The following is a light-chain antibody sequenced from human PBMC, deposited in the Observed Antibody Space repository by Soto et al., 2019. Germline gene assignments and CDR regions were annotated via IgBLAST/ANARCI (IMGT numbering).Light chain of an antibody. J-gene: IGKJ1*01. CDR2: AAS. CDR3: QQYNSAPWT. CDR1: QGISSY. Sequence: DSPMTQSPSTLSPSVGDRVTITCRASQGISSYLAWYQQKPGKAPKLLIYAASTLQSGVPSRFSGGGSGTDFTLTISSLQPEDFATYYCQQYNSAPWTFGQGTKADIK. V-gene: IGKV1-9*01.